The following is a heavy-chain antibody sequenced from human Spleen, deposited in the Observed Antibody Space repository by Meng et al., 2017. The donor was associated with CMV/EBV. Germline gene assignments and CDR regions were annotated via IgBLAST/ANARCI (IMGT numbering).Heavy chain of an antibody. CDR1: GFTFSSYW. CDR2: IKQDGSEK. Sequence: GESLKISCAASGFTFSSYWMSWVRQAPGKGLEWVANIKQDGSEKYYVDSVKGRFTISRDNSKNTLYLQMNSLRAEDTAVYYCAKEFVGIVGATAFDYWGQGTLVTVSS. D-gene: IGHD1-26*01. J-gene: IGHJ4*02. CDR3: AKEFVGIVGATAFDY. V-gene: IGHV3-7*03.